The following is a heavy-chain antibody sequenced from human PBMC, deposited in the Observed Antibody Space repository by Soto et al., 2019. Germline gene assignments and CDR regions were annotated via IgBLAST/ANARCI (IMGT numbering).Heavy chain of an antibody. D-gene: IGHD2-15*01. Sequence: GESLKISCKGSGYSFTSYWISWVRQMPGKGLEWMGRIDPSDSYTNYSPSFQGHVTISADKSISTAYLQWSSLEASDTAMYYCARRHCSGGSCYNWFDPWGQGTLVTVSS. CDR2: IDPSDSYT. J-gene: IGHJ5*02. CDR1: GYSFTSYW. CDR3: ARRHCSGGSCYNWFDP. V-gene: IGHV5-10-1*01.